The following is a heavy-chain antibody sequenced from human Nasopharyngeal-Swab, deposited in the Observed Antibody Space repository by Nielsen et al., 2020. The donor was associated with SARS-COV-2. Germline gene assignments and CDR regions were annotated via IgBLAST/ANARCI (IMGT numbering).Heavy chain of an antibody. CDR2: INDSGST. Sequence: GSLRLSCAASGFTFNNYNFNWVRQAPGKGLEWIGEINDSGSTNYNPSLKSRVTISVDTSKNQFSLKLSSVTAADTAVYYCARGLSGIVPGPILGLGPYYSYYYMDVWGKGTTVTVSS. V-gene: IGHV4-34*01. CDR1: GFTFNNYN. D-gene: IGHD2-2*01. CDR3: ARGLSGIVPGPILGLGPYYSYYYMDV. J-gene: IGHJ6*03.